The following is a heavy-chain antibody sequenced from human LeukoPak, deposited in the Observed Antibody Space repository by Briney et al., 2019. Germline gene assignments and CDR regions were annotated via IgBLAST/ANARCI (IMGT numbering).Heavy chain of an antibody. CDR1: GYTFTGYY. D-gene: IGHD1-26*01. Sequence: ASVKVSCKASGYTFTGYYMHWVRQAPGQGLEWMGWINPNSGGTNYAQKFQGRVTISRDNAKNSLCLQMNSLRAEDTAVYYCATIEWGQMHYWGQGALVTVSS. CDR3: ATIEWGQMHY. J-gene: IGHJ4*02. V-gene: IGHV1-2*02. CDR2: INPNSGGT.